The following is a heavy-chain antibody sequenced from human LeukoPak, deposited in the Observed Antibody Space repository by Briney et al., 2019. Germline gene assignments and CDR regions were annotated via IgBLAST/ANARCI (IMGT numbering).Heavy chain of an antibody. D-gene: IGHD3-9*01. Sequence: ASVKVSCKASGYTFTSYGISWVRQASGQGLEWMGWISAYNGNTNYAEKLQGRVTMTTDTSTSTVYMELRSLRSDDTAVYYCARDVKRYFDWSSPEGTYLRFDYWGQGTLVTVSS. J-gene: IGHJ4*02. CDR2: ISAYNGNT. V-gene: IGHV1-18*04. CDR1: GYTFTSYG. CDR3: ARDVKRYFDWSSPEGTYLRFDY.